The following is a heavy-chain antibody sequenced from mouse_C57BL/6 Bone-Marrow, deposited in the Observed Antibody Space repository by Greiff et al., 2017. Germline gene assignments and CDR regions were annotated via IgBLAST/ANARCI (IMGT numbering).Heavy chain of an antibody. Sequence: QVQLQQSGAELARPGASVKLSCKASGYTFTSYGISWVKQRTGQGLEWIGEIYPRSGNTYYNEKFKGKATLTADKSSSTAYMELRSLTSEDSAVYFCARREATVVGYLYFGVWGTGTTVTVSS. CDR1: GYTFTSYG. V-gene: IGHV1-81*01. D-gene: IGHD1-1*01. J-gene: IGHJ1*03. CDR3: ARREATVVGYLYFGV. CDR2: IYPRSGNT.